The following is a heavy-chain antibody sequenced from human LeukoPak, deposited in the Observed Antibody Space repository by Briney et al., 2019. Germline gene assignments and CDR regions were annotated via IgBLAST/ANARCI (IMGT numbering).Heavy chain of an antibody. J-gene: IGHJ3*02. Sequence: VASVKVSCKASGYTFTSYGISWVRQAPGQGLEWMGWISAYNGNTNYAQKLQGRVTMTTDTSTSTAYMELRSLRPDDTAVYYCARDRRTMTYSSGWYFYHDAFDIWGQGTMVTVSS. CDR3: ARDRRTMTYSSGWYFYHDAFDI. CDR2: ISAYNGNT. V-gene: IGHV1-18*01. CDR1: GYTFTSYG. D-gene: IGHD6-19*01.